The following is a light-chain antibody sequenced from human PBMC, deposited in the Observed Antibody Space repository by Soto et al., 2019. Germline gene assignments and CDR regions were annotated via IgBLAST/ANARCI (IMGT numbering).Light chain of an antibody. V-gene: IGKV3-20*01. CDR3: QQYGSSLIT. CDR1: QTIRSTY. J-gene: IGKJ5*01. Sequence: DIVLTQSPGTLSLSPGERVTLSCRASQTIRSTYFAWYQQKPGQAPRLLIYGASSRATGIPVRFSVTGSGTDFALTISRLEPEDSAVYYCQQYGSSLITFGRGKRLEIQ. CDR2: GAS.